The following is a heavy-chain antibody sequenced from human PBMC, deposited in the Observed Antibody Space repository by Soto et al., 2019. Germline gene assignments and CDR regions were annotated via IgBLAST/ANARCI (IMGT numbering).Heavy chain of an antibody. V-gene: IGHV4-4*02. D-gene: IGHD1-26*01. CDR3: ARVSGSYYYGMDV. CDR2: IYHSGST. J-gene: IGHJ6*02. Sequence: QVQLQESGPGLVKPSGTLSLTCAVSGGSISSSYWWSCVRQPPGKGLDWIGEIYHSGSTNYNPSLKSRVTISVDKSKNQFSLKLSSVTAADTAVYYCARVSGSYYYGMDVWGQGTTVTVSS. CDR1: GGSISSSYW.